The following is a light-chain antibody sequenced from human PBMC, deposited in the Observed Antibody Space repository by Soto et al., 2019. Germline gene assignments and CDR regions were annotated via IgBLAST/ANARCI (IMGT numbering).Light chain of an antibody. V-gene: IGKV1-6*01. CDR2: GAS. Sequence: AIQMTQSPSSLSASVGDRVTITCRASQDIRSDLGWYQHKPGKAPKLLIYGASNLQSGVPSRFSGSGSGTDFTLTISSLLPEDFATYYCLQDYNYPLIFGQGTKVEIK. CDR1: QDIRSD. CDR3: LQDYNYPLI. J-gene: IGKJ1*01.